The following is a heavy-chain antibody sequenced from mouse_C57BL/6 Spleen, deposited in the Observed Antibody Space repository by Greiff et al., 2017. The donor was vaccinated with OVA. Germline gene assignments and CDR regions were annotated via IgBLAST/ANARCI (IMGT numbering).Heavy chain of an antibody. J-gene: IGHJ2*01. CDR1: GFTFSSYG. D-gene: IGHD2-2*01. CDR3: ARWLRGYFDY. V-gene: IGHV5-6*02. Sequence: DVMLVESGGDLVKPGGSLKLSCAASGFTFSSYGMSWVRQTPDKRLEWVATISSGGSYTYYPDSVKGRFTISRDNAKNTLYLQMSSLKSEDTAMYYCARWLRGYFDYWGQGTTLTVSS. CDR2: ISSGGSYT.